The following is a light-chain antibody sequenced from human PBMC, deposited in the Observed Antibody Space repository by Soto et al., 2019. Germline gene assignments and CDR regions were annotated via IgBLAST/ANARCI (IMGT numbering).Light chain of an antibody. CDR1: SSNIGAGYD. CDR3: SSYAGNNIHYV. J-gene: IGLJ1*01. CDR2: GNS. V-gene: IGLV1-40*01. Sequence: QSVLTQPPSVSGAPGQRVTISCTGSSSNIGAGYDVHWYQQLPGTAPKLLIYGNSNRPSGVPDRFSGSKSGTSASLAITGLQAEDEADYYCSSYAGNNIHYVFGAGTKLTVL.